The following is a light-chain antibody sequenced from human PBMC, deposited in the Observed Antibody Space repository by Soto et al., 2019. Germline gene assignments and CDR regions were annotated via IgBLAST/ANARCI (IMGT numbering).Light chain of an antibody. CDR3: QQSYTTPIT. CDR2: GAS. CDR1: QTITTY. Sequence: DIQLTQSPSSLSASVGDRVTITCRASQTITTYLSRFQQKPGKAPKLLVYGASSLQSGNPSRFSGSGSGTEFTLTISSLQSEDFATYYCQQSYTTPITFGQGTRLDNK. V-gene: IGKV1-39*01. J-gene: IGKJ5*01.